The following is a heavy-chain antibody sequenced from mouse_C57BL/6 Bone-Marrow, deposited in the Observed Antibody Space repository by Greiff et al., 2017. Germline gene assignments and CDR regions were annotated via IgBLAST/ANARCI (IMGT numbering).Heavy chain of an antibody. D-gene: IGHD1-1*01. CDR1: GFTFSSYA. CDR3: ARDRGGSSSGFAY. Sequence: EVKVVESGGGLVKPGGSLKLSCAASGFTFSSYAISDGGSYTYYPDNVKGRFTISRDNAKNNLYLQMSHLKSEDTAMYYCARDRGGSSSGFAYWGQGTLVTVSA. V-gene: IGHV5-4*01. J-gene: IGHJ3*01. CDR2: SDGGSYT.